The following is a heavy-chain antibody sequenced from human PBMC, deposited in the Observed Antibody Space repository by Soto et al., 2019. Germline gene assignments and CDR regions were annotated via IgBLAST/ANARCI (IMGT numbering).Heavy chain of an antibody. V-gene: IGHV4-34*01. Sequence: QVQLQQWGAGLLKPSETLSLTCAVYGGSFSGYYWSWIRQPPGKGLEWIGEINHSGSTNYNPSLKSRVTISVDTSKNQFSLKLSSVTAADTAVYYCARKHYGDYGYWGQGTLVTVSS. J-gene: IGHJ4*02. D-gene: IGHD4-17*01. CDR3: ARKHYGDYGY. CDR1: GGSFSGYY. CDR2: INHSGST.